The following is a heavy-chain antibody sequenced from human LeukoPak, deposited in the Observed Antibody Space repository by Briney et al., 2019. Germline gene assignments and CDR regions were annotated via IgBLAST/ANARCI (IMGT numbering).Heavy chain of an antibody. D-gene: IGHD3-22*01. CDR3: ARDQRDYYDSSGYYGTTGLDY. CDR1: GYTFTGYY. J-gene: IGHJ4*02. Sequence: ASVKVSCKASGYTFTGYYMHWVRQAPGQGLEWMGIINPSGGSTSYAQKFQGRVTMTRDTSTSTVYMELSSLRSEDTAVYYCARDQRDYYDSSGYYGTTGLDYWGQGTLVTVSS. V-gene: IGHV1-46*01. CDR2: INPSGGST.